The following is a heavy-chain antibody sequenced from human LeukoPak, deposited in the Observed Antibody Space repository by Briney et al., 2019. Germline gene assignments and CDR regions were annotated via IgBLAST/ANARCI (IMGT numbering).Heavy chain of an antibody. Sequence: SETLSLTCTVSGGSISSSSNYWGWIRQPPGQGLEWIGSVYYSGSTYYSPSLKSRVSISVDRSKNQFSLKLYSVTAADTAVYYCAKGDSVYLSPSIAARGKNKNYFDYWGQGTLVTVSS. V-gene: IGHV4-39*07. D-gene: IGHD6-6*01. CDR2: VYYSGST. CDR3: AKGDSVYLSPSIAARGKNKNYFDY. CDR1: GGSISSSSNY. J-gene: IGHJ4*02.